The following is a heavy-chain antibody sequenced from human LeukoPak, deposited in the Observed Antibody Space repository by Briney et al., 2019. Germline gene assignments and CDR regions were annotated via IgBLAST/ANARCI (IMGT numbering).Heavy chain of an antibody. D-gene: IGHD5-18*01. V-gene: IGHV1-2*02. CDR3: ARGGWIQLWFSRYYFDY. Sequence: ASVKVSCKASVYTFTGYYMHWVRQAPGQGLEWMGWINPNSGGTNYAQKFQGRVTMTRDTSISTAYMELSRLRSDDTAVYYCARGGWIQLWFSRYYFDYWGQGTLVTVSS. CDR1: VYTFTGYY. J-gene: IGHJ4*02. CDR2: INPNSGGT.